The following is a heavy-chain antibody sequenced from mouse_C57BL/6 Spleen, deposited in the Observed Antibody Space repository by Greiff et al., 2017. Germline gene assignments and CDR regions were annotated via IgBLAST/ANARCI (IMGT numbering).Heavy chain of an antibody. Sequence: EVQLQQSGPELVKPGASVKIPCKASGYTFTDYNMDWVKQSHGKSLEWIGDINPNNGGTIYNQKFKGKATLTVDKSSSTAYMELRSLTSEDTAVYYCARSWDRGYYFDYWGQGTTLTVSS. D-gene: IGHD4-1*01. CDR1: GYTFTDYN. CDR3: ARSWDRGYYFDY. J-gene: IGHJ2*01. CDR2: INPNNGGT. V-gene: IGHV1-18*01.